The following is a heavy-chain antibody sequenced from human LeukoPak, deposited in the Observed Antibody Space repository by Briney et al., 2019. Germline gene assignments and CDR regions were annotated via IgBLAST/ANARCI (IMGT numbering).Heavy chain of an antibody. CDR2: ISGSGGST. D-gene: IGHD3-22*01. V-gene: IGHV3-23*01. CDR3: AKDRGYYDSSGYYYPDYFDC. Sequence: GGSLRLSCAASGFIFSSYAISWVRQAPGKGLEWVSAISGSGGSTYYADSVKGRFTISRDNSKNTLYLQMNSLRAEDTAVYYCAKDRGYYDSSGYYYPDYFDCWGQGTLVTVSS. CDR1: GFIFSSYA. J-gene: IGHJ4*02.